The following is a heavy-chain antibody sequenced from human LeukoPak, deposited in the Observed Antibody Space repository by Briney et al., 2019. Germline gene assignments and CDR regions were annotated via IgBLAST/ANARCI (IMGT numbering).Heavy chain of an antibody. J-gene: IGHJ4*02. CDR3: ARRDYGEHFDY. CDR2: IYYSGST. D-gene: IGHD4-17*01. V-gene: IGHV4-59*01. Sequence: KSSETLSLTCTVSGGSISSYYWSWIRQPPGKGLEWIGYIYYSGSTNYNPSLKSRVTISVDTSKNQFSLKLSSVTAADTAVYCCARRDYGEHFDYWGQGTLVTVSS. CDR1: GGSISSYY.